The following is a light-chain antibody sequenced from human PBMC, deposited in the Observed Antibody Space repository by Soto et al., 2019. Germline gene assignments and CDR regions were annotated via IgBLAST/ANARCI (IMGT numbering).Light chain of an antibody. J-gene: IGLJ3*02. Sequence: QSVLTQPPSASGTPGQRVTISCSGSSSNIGSNYVYWYQQLPGTAPKLLIYGNNQRPSGVPDRFSGSKSGTSASLAISGLQSEDETDYYCVAWDDSLSSRVFGGGTKLTVL. CDR1: SSNIGSNY. V-gene: IGLV1-47*01. CDR2: GNN. CDR3: VAWDDSLSSRV.